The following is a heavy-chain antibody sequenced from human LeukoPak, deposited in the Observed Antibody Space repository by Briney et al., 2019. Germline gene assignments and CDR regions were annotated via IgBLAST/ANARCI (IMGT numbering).Heavy chain of an antibody. Sequence: GESLKISCKGSGYSFTSYWIGWVRQMPGKGLEWMGIIYPGGSDTRYSPSFQGQVTISADKSISTAYLQWSSLKASDTAMYYCARRREETASLAYCGGDCYSDDAFDIWGQGTVVTVSS. J-gene: IGHJ3*02. CDR3: ARRREETASLAYCGGDCYSDDAFDI. CDR2: IYPGGSDT. CDR1: GYSFTSYW. V-gene: IGHV5-51*01. D-gene: IGHD2-21*02.